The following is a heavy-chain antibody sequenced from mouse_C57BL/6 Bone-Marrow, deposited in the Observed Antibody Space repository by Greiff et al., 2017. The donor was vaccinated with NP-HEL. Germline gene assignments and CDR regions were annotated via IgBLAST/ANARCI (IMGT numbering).Heavy chain of an antibody. J-gene: IGHJ2*01. CDR3: ARFYYGYYFDY. D-gene: IGHD2-2*01. CDR2: IHPNSGST. V-gene: IGHV1-64*01. Sequence: VQLQQPGAELVKPGASVKLSCKASGYTFTSYWMHWVKQRPGQGLEWIGMIHPNSGSTNYNEKFKSKATLTVDKSSSTAYMQLSSLTSEDSAVYYCARFYYGYYFDYWGQGTTLTVSS. CDR1: GYTFTSYW.